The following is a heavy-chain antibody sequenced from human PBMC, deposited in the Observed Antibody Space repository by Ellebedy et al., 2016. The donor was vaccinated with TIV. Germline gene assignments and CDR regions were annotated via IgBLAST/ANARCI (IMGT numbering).Heavy chain of an antibody. Sequence: GSLRLSXNVSGGSISGSSTSYYWGWIRQPPGKGLEWIRSIYDSGRTHYNPSLKSRVTISVDTSKNQFSLKLSSVTAADTAVYYCARYRSGIVVVPAHYGMDVWGQGTTVTVSS. CDR3: ARYRSGIVVVPAHYGMDV. J-gene: IGHJ6*02. CDR2: IYDSGRT. D-gene: IGHD2-2*01. V-gene: IGHV4-39*01. CDR1: GGSISGSSTSYY.